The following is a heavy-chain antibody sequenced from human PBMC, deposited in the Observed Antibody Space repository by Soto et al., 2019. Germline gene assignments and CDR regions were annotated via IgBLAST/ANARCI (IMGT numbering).Heavy chain of an antibody. Sequence: QVQLVESGGGVVLPGRSLRLSCAASGFTFSSYAMHWVRQAPGKGLEWVAVISYDGSNKYYADSVKGRFTISSDSSMDTLYLQMNSLRAEDTAVYYCARDLVGAHTFDYWGQGTLVTVSS. CDR3: ARDLVGAHTFDY. D-gene: IGHD1-26*01. CDR1: GFTFSSYA. V-gene: IGHV3-30-3*01. CDR2: ISYDGSNK. J-gene: IGHJ4*02.